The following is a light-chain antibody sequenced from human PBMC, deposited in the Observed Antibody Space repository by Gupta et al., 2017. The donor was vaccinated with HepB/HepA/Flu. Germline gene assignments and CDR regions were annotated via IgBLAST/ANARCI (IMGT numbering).Light chain of an antibody. CDR1: SANTGRNA. CDR3: AAWDDNLGRGF. Sequence: QSLLTRPPSPSGTPGHMVPTSCSGSSANTGRNAGIWYRQFPGTAPKLLMYSNIQRPSGVPDRFSGSRSGTSASLAISGLQSEDEGDYYCAAWDDNLGRGFFGGGTRLTVL. CDR2: SNI. J-gene: IGLJ2*01. V-gene: IGLV1-44*01.